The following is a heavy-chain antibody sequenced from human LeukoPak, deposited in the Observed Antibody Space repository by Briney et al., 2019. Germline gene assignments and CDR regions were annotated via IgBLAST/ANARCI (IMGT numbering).Heavy chain of an antibody. Sequence: ASVKVSCKASGYTFTGYYMHWVRLAPGQGLEWMGRINPNSGGTNYAQKFQGRVTMTRDTSISTAYMELSRLRSDDTAVYYCARIGKGGDSYGGGGVDYWGQGTLVTVSS. CDR2: INPNSGGT. V-gene: IGHV1-2*06. CDR3: ARIGKGGDSYGGGGVDY. D-gene: IGHD5-18*01. J-gene: IGHJ4*02. CDR1: GYTFTGYY.